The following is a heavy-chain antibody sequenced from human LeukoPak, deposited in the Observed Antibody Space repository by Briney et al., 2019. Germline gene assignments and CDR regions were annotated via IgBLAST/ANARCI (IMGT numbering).Heavy chain of an antibody. D-gene: IGHD4-17*01. CDR2: ITGSGRGT. CDR1: GLTFSNYA. V-gene: IGHV3-23*01. CDR3: SKDPNGDYVGAFDM. Sequence: GGSLRLSCTASGLTFSNYATKWVRQAPGKGLEWVSSITGSGRGTYYADSVKGRFSVSRDNSQNTVFLHMNSLRADDTALYYCSKDPNGDYVGAFDMWGPGTMVTVSS. J-gene: IGHJ3*02.